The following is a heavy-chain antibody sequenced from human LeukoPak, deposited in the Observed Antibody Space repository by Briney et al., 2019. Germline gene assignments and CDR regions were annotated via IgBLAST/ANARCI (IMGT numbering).Heavy chain of an antibody. CDR2: ISNDGGGT. CDR1: GFIFNNYG. J-gene: IGHJ5*02. V-gene: IGHV3-23*01. Sequence: GGSLRLSCAASGFIFNNYGLIWVRQAPGKGPQWVSAISNDGGGTTYADFVKGRFTISRDSSKNTLFLHMNSLRAEDTALYYCAKGGSGYFADLWGQGTLVTVSS. D-gene: IGHD3-22*01. CDR3: AKGGSGYFADL.